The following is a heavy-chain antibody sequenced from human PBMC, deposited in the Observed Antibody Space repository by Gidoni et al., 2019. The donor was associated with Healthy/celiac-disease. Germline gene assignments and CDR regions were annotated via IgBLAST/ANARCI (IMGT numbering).Heavy chain of an antibody. CDR2: IKQDGSEK. V-gene: IGHV3-7*01. CDR3: ARDSGSYLPYYYYGMDV. D-gene: IGHD1-26*01. CDR1: GFTFSSYW. Sequence: EVQLVESGGGLVQPGGSLRLSCAASGFTFSSYWMSWVRQAPGKGLEWVANIKQDGSEKYYVDSVKGRFTISRDNAKNSLYLQMNSLRAEDTAVYYCARDSGSYLPYYYYGMDVWGQGTTVTVSS. J-gene: IGHJ6*02.